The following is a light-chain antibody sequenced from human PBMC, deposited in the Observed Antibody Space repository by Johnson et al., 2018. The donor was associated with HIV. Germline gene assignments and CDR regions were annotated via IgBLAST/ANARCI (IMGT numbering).Light chain of an antibody. V-gene: IGLV1-51*01. CDR1: NSNIGNNY. CDR3: ETWDSSLSAFYV. Sequence: QPVLTQPPSVSAAPGPKVTISCSGSNSNIGNNYVSWYQQLPGTAPKLLIYDNNKRPSGIPDRFSGSKSGTSATLGITGLQTGDEADYYCETWDSSLSAFYVFGTRTKVTVL. CDR2: DNN. J-gene: IGLJ1*01.